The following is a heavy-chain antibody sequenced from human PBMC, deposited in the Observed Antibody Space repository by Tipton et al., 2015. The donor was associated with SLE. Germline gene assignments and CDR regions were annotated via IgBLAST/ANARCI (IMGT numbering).Heavy chain of an antibody. V-gene: IGHV4-38-2*02. CDR3: ARENNYSGPTMDGDAFDI. CDR1: DYSINSGYF. J-gene: IGHJ3*02. CDR2: IHHSGST. D-gene: IGHD3-10*01. Sequence: TLSLTCQVSDYSINSGYFWGWIRQPPGKGWEWMASIHHSGSTYYNPSLKSRISISVDTSKNHFSLKVRSATAADTAVYYCARENNYSGPTMDGDAFDIWGQGTMVTVSS.